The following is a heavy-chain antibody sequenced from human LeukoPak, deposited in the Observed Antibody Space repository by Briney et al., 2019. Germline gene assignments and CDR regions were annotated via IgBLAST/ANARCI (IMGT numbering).Heavy chain of an antibody. CDR3: ARDNLGSIDI. J-gene: IGHJ3*02. V-gene: IGHV3-30-3*01. CDR2: ISYDGSNK. CDR1: GFIFSTYA. Sequence: PGGSLRLSCAASGFIFSTYAMHWLRQAPGKGLECVALISYDGSNKDYADSVKGRFTISRDNSKNTLYLQMNSLRAGDTAMYYCARDNLGSIDIWGQGTLVTVSS. D-gene: IGHD7-27*01.